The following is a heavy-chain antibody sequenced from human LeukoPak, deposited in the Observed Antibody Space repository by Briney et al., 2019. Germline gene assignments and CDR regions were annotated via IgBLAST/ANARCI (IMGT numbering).Heavy chain of an antibody. CDR3: ARDLSGYGIFDY. J-gene: IGHJ4*02. V-gene: IGHV4-30-4*08. CDR2: IYYSAST. Sequence: PSETLSLTCTVSGGSISSGGYYWSWIRQPPGKGLEWIGYIYYSASTYYSPSLKSRVTVSVDTPKNRFSLKLSSVTAADTAMYYCARDLSGYGIFDYWGQGTLVTVSS. D-gene: IGHD5-12*01. CDR1: GGSISSGGYY.